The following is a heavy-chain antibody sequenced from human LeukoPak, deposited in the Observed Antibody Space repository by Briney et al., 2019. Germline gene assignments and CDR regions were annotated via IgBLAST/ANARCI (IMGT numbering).Heavy chain of an antibody. Sequence: PSETLSLTCAVSGGSISSGGYSWSWIRQPPGKGLEWIGYIYHSGSTYYNPSLKSRVTISVDTSKNQFSLKLSSVTAADTAVYYCARDIWSGYYTGWFDPWGQGTLVTVSS. CDR2: IYHSGST. V-gene: IGHV4-30-2*02. J-gene: IGHJ5*02. CDR3: ARDIWSGYYTGWFDP. D-gene: IGHD3-3*01. CDR1: GGSISSGGYS.